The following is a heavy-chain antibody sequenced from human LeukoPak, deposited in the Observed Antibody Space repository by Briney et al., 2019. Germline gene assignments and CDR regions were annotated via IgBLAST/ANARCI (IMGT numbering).Heavy chain of an antibody. V-gene: IGHV4-4*02. CDR3: ARRGYYDSSGYFHWYFDL. D-gene: IGHD3-22*01. J-gene: IGHJ2*01. CDR1: GGSISCSNW. Sequence: PSETLSLTCAVSGGSISCSNWWSWVRQPPGKGLEWIGEIYHSGSTNYNPSLKSRVTISVDESKNQFSLNLSSVTAADTAVYYCARRGYYDSSGYFHWYFDLWGRGTLVTVSS. CDR2: IYHSGST.